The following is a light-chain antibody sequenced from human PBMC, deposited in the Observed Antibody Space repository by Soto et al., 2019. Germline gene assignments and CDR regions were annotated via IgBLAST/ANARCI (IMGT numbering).Light chain of an antibody. CDR1: QSVGRY. CDR2: AAS. Sequence: DIQLTQSPSSLSTSVGERATITCRASQSVGRYLYWYQQKPGKAPKLLIYAASNLQSGVPARFSGSGSGTDFTLTISNLQPEDFATYYCQQTDSIPLTFGQGTKVEIK. CDR3: QQTDSIPLT. V-gene: IGKV1-39*01. J-gene: IGKJ4*01.